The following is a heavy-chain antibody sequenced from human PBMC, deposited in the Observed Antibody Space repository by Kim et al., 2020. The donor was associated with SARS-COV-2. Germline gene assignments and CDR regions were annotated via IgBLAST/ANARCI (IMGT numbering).Heavy chain of an antibody. J-gene: IGHJ6*02. D-gene: IGHD2-2*03. CDR1: GGSFSGYY. CDR2: INHSGST. V-gene: IGHV4-34*01. Sequence: SETLSLTCAVYGGSFSGYYWSWIRQPPGKGLEWIGEINHSGSTNYNPSLKSRVTISVDTSKNQFSLKLSSVTAADTAVYYCARRSKSGYCSSTSCQPGHGMDVWGQGTTVTVSS. CDR3: ARRSKSGYCSSTSCQPGHGMDV.